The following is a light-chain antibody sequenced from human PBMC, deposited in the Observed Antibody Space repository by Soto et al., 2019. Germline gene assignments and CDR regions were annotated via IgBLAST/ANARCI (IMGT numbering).Light chain of an antibody. Sequence: EIVLTQSPGTLSLSPGERATLSCRASQSISNNYLAWHQQKPGQAPRLLIYAASNRATGIPDRFSGSGSGTDFTLTINRLEPEDFAVYYCQQYGSSPRTFGQGTKVEIK. V-gene: IGKV3-20*01. J-gene: IGKJ1*01. CDR1: QSISNNY. CDR3: QQYGSSPRT. CDR2: AAS.